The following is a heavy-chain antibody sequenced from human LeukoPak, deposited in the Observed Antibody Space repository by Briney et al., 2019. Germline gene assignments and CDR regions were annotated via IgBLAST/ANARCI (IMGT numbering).Heavy chain of an antibody. J-gene: IGHJ6*02. CDR1: DVSLSGYY. V-gene: IGHV4-59*12. CDR2: IYYSGTT. D-gene: IGHD6-19*01. CDR3: ARDKQWLVSYYYYGMDV. Sequence: PSETLSLTCSVSDVSLSGYYWSWIRQPPGKGLEWIGYIYYSGTTNYNPSLKTRVTISVDTPTNQFSLKLSSVTAADTAVYYCARDKQWLVSYYYYGMDVWGQGTTVTVSS.